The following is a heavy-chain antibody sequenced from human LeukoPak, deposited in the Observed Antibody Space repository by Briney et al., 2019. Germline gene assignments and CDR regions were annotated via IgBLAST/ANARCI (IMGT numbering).Heavy chain of an antibody. Sequence: PGGSLRLSCAASGFTFSSYAMSWVRQAPGKGLEWVSATSGSGGSTYYADSVKGRFTISRDNSKNSLYLQMNSLRAEDTAVYYCARVTTSYYYMDVWGKGTTVTVSS. J-gene: IGHJ6*03. CDR3: ARVTTSYYYMDV. CDR1: GFTFSSYA. CDR2: TSGSGGST. V-gene: IGHV3-23*01. D-gene: IGHD4-11*01.